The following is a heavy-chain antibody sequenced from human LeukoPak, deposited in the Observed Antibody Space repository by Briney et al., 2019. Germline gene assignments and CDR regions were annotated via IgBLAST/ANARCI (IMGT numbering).Heavy chain of an antibody. D-gene: IGHD6-13*01. CDR3: ARDTRASIAAAGTPVRYFDL. Sequence: HEASVKVSCKASGYTFTSYYMHWVRQAPGQGLEWMGIINPSGGSTSYAQKFQGRVTMTRDTSTGTVYMELSSLRSEDTAVYYCARDTRASIAAAGTPVRYFDLWGRGTLVTVSS. V-gene: IGHV1-46*01. J-gene: IGHJ2*01. CDR1: GYTFTSYY. CDR2: INPSGGST.